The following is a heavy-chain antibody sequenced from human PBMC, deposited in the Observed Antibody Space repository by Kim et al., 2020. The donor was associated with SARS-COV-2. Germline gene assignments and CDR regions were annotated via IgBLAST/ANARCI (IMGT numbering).Heavy chain of an antibody. Sequence: SVKVSCKASGGTFSSYAISLVRQAPGQGLEWMGGIIPIFGTANYAQKFQGRVTITADESTSTAYMELSSLRSEDTAVYYCARAGIAAAGTTPFDYWGQGTLVTVSS. CDR1: GGTFSSYA. D-gene: IGHD6-13*01. V-gene: IGHV1-69*13. CDR3: ARAGIAAAGTTPFDY. J-gene: IGHJ4*02. CDR2: IIPIFGTA.